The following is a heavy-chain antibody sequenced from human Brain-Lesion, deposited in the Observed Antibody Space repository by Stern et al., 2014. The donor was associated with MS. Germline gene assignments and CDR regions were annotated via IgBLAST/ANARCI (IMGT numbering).Heavy chain of an antibody. CDR2: IHGVRDKT. V-gene: IGHV1-3*01. J-gene: IGHJ4*02. Sequence: QVQLVESGAEVKKPGASVKVSCKASGYTFIRYAMHWVRQAPGQRLEWMGRIHGVRDKTKYSHKFQGRVTITRDTSANTVYMELSSLRSEDTAVYYCARDDHRDSSGHYAPFDYWGQGTRVTVSS. D-gene: IGHD3-22*01. CDR3: ARDDHRDSSGHYAPFDY. CDR1: GYTFIRYA.